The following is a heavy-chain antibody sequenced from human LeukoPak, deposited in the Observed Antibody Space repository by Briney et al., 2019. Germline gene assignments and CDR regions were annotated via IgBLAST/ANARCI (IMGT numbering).Heavy chain of an antibody. V-gene: IGHV3-74*01. J-gene: IGHJ4*02. Sequence: GGSLRLSCAASGFTLTSYEMHWVRQAPGKGLVWVSRISSDGSRAGYADSVKGRFTISRDNAKNTLYLQMNSLRAEDTAIYYCARELPREVTLDYWGQGTLVTVSS. CDR2: ISSDGSRA. CDR1: GFTLTSYE. CDR3: ARELPREVTLDY. D-gene: IGHD2-21*02.